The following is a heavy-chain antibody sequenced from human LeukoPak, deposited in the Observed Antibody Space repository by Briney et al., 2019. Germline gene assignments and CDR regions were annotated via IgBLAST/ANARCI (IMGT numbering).Heavy chain of an antibody. CDR2: ISYDGSNK. CDR1: GFIFSSYA. V-gene: IGHV3-30*04. D-gene: IGHD2-21*02. Sequence: GGSLRLSCAASGFIFSSYAMHWVRQAPGKGLEWVAVISYDGSNKYYADSVKGRFTISRDNSKNTLYLQMNSLRAEDTAVYYCARDCGGDCIDDAFDIWGQGTMVTVSS. CDR3: ARDCGGDCIDDAFDI. J-gene: IGHJ3*02.